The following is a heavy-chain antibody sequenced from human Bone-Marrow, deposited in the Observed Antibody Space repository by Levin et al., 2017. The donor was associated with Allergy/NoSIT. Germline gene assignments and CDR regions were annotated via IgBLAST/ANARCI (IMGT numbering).Heavy chain of an antibody. V-gene: IGHV3-48*03. CDR1: GFTFSSYE. CDR2: ISSSGSTI. CDR3: AREGYRKELELGPWGFDP. Sequence: GGSLRLSCAASGFTFSSYEMNWVRQAPGKGLEWVSYISSSGSTIYYADSVKGRFTISRDNAKNSLYLQMNSLRAEDTAVYYCAREGYRKELELGPWGFDPWGQGTLVTVSS. J-gene: IGHJ5*02. D-gene: IGHD1-7*01.